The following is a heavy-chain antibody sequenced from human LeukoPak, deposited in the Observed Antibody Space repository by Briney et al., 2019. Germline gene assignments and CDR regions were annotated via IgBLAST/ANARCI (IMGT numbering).Heavy chain of an antibody. Sequence: GGSLRLSCATSGFTFSSYGMTWVRQAPGKGLEWVSVISGSGSRTYYSDSVKGRFTISRDNSKNTLYLQMNTLRAEDTAVYYCAKDIRNHNYYYDSSGYYDYWGQGTLVTVSS. CDR2: ISGSGSRT. CDR1: GFTFSSYG. J-gene: IGHJ4*02. V-gene: IGHV3-23*01. CDR3: AKDIRNHNYYYDSSGYYDY. D-gene: IGHD3-22*01.